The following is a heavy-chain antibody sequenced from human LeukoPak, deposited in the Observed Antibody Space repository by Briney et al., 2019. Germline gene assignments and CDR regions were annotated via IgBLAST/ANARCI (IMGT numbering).Heavy chain of an antibody. D-gene: IGHD6-19*01. Sequence: GSLRLSCAASGFTFSSYSMNWIRQPPGKGLEWIGYIYYSGSTNYNPPLKSRVTISVDTSKNQFSLKLSSVTAADTAVYYCARDHNSSGVDYWGQGTLVTVSS. V-gene: IGHV4-59*01. J-gene: IGHJ4*02. CDR2: IYYSGST. CDR3: ARDHNSSGVDY. CDR1: GFTFSSYS.